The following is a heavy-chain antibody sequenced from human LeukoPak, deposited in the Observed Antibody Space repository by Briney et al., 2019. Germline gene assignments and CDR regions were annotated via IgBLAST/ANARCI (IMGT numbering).Heavy chain of an antibody. J-gene: IGHJ4*02. CDR3: TSPRRDGYNYVY. V-gene: IGHV3-73*01. CDR2: IRSKANSYAT. Sequence: GGSLRLSCAASGFTFSGSAMHWVRQASGKGLEWVGRIRSKANSYATAYAASVKGRFTISRDDPKNTAYLQMNSLKTEDTAVYYCTSPRRDGYNYVYWGQGTLVTVSS. D-gene: IGHD5-24*01. CDR1: GFTFSGSA.